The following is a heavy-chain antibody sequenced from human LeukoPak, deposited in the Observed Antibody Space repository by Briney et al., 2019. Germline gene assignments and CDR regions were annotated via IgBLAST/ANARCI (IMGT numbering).Heavy chain of an antibody. D-gene: IGHD3-10*01. CDR2: IKGTGLNT. Sequence: GGSLRLSCAASGFIFSDYYMAWIRQAPGKGLEWISTIKGTGLNTYYADSVKGRFTICRDNAKDSLYLQLISLRAVDTAVYYCAREGLPYYGSMLEVAFDIWGQGTMVTVSS. CDR3: AREGLPYYGSMLEVAFDI. V-gene: IGHV3-11*04. J-gene: IGHJ3*02. CDR1: GFIFSDYY.